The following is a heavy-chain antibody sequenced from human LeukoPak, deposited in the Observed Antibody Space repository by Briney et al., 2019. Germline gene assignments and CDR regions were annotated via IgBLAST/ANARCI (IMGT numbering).Heavy chain of an antibody. CDR1: GYTFTSYD. J-gene: IGHJ4*02. D-gene: IGHD3-10*01. V-gene: IGHV1-8*01. CDR3: ARATNPMVRGVSRD. Sequence: ASVKVSCKASGYTFTSYDINWVRQATGQGLEWMGWMDPNSGNTGYAQKFQGRVTMTRNTSISTAYMELSSLRSEDTAVYYCARATNPMVRGVSRDWGQGTLVTVSS. CDR2: MDPNSGNT.